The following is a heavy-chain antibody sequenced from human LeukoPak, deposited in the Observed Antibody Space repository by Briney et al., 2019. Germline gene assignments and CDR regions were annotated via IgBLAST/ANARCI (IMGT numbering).Heavy chain of an antibody. J-gene: IGHJ6*03. CDR2: INPNSGGT. D-gene: IGHD3-22*01. V-gene: IGHV1-2*02. Sequence: GASVKVSCKASGYTFTGYYMHWVRQAPGQGLEWMGWINPNSGGTNYAQKFQGRVTMTRDTSISTAYMELSRLRSDDTAVYYCARARIVVVTHYYYYMDVWGKGTTVTISS. CDR1: GYTFTGYY. CDR3: ARARIVVVTHYYYYMDV.